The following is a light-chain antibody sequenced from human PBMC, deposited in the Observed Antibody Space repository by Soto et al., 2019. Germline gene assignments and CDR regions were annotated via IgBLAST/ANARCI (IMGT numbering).Light chain of an antibody. CDR2: DVS. CDR1: SSDVGGYNY. Sequence: QSALTQPASVSGSPGQSITISCTGTSSDVGGYNYVSWYQKHPGKAPKFMIYDVSNRPSGVSNRFSGSKSGNTASLTISGLQAEDEADYYCSSYTSSSTLGHVVFGGGTKLTVL. J-gene: IGLJ2*01. CDR3: SSYTSSSTLGHVV. V-gene: IGLV2-14*01.